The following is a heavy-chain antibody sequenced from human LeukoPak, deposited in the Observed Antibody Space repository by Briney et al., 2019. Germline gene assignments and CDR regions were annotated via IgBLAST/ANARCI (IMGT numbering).Heavy chain of an antibody. CDR1: GGSISSSSYY. D-gene: IGHD3-3*01. CDR3: ARHATESTIFGVAIPNNWFDH. Sequence: SETLSLTCTVSGGSISSSSYYWGWIRQPPGKGLEWIGSIYYSWSTYYNPSLKSRVTISVDTSKNQFSLRLSSVTAADTAVYYCARHATESTIFGVAIPNNWFDHWGQGTLVTVSS. CDR2: IYYSWST. V-gene: IGHV4-39*01. J-gene: IGHJ5*02.